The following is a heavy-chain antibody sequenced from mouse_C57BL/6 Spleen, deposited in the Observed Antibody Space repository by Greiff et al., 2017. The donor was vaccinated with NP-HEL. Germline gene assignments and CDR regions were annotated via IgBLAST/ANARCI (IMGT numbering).Heavy chain of an antibody. CDR1: GYAFSSSW. D-gene: IGHD6-1*01. CDR3: ARRANTTPFAY. Sequence: QVQLQQSGPELVKPGASVKISCKASGYAFSSSWMNWVKQRPGKGLEWIGRIYPGDGDTNYNGKFKGKATLTADKSSSTAYMQLSSLTSEDSAVYFCARRANTTPFAYWGQGTLVTVSA. J-gene: IGHJ3*01. CDR2: IYPGDGDT. V-gene: IGHV1-82*01.